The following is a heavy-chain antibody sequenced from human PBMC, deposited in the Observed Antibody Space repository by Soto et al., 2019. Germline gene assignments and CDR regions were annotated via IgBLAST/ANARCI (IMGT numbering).Heavy chain of an antibody. CDR1: GFTFSSYG. CDR2: IWYDGSNK. D-gene: IGHD3-22*01. V-gene: IGHV3-33*01. CDR3: ARHNYDRNAFDI. J-gene: IGHJ3*02. Sequence: PGGSLRLSCAASGFTFSSYGMHWVRQAPGRGLEWVAVIWYDGSNKYYADSVKGRFTISRDNSKNTLYLQMNSLRAEDTAVYYCARHNYDRNAFDIWGQGTMVTVSS.